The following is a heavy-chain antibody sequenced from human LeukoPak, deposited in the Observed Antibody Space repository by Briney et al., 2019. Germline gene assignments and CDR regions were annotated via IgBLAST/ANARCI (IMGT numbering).Heavy chain of an antibody. CDR2: IYHSGST. V-gene: IGHV4-38-2*02. CDR3: ARDKFLGTAMVTPFDY. D-gene: IGHD5-18*01. CDR1: GYSISSGYY. J-gene: IGHJ4*02. Sequence: SETLSLTCTVSGYSISSGYYWGWIRQPPGKGLEWIGSIYHSGSTYYNPSLKSRVTISVDTSKNQFSLKLSSVTAADTAVYYCARDKFLGTAMVTPFDYWGQGTLVTVSS.